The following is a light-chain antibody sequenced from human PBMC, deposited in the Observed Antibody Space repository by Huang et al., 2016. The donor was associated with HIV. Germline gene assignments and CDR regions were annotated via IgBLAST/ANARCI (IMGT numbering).Light chain of an antibody. J-gene: IGKJ1*01. CDR1: QGIANY. CDR3: LQHHAYPRT. V-gene: IGKV1-17*03. Sequence: IQLTQSPSAMSASVGDRVSITCRASQGIANYLVWFQQRPGGAPKRLIYAASRLQSGVPSRFSGSGSGTKFTLTISGLQPEDFATYYCLQHHAYPRTFGQGTKVEV. CDR2: AAS.